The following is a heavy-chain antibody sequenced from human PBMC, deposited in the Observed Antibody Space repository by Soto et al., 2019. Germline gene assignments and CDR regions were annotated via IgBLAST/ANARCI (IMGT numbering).Heavy chain of an antibody. CDR2: MNPNSGNT. CDR1: GYTFTSYD. D-gene: IGHD5-12*01. Sequence: QVQLVQSGAEVKKPGASVKVSCKASGYTFTSYDINWVRQATGQGLEWMGWMNPNSGNTGYAQKFQGRVTMTRNTSISTAYMELSCLRSEDTAVYYCARGYSGYDYYYYYMDVWGKGTTVTVSS. V-gene: IGHV1-8*01. J-gene: IGHJ6*03. CDR3: ARGYSGYDYYYYYMDV.